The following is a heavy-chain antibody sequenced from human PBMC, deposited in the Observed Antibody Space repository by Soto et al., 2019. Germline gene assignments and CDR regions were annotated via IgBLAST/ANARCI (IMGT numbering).Heavy chain of an antibody. V-gene: IGHV4-34*01. CDR3: ARAGFSGPYDAFDI. Sequence: SETLSLTCAVFGESLSGYYWSWIRQPPGKGLEWIGEINASGSTNYNPSLKSRVTISVDTSKNQFSLKLTSVIAADTAVYFCARAGFSGPYDAFDIWGQGTMVTVSS. CDR1: GESLSGYY. CDR2: INASGST. J-gene: IGHJ3*02. D-gene: IGHD1-26*01.